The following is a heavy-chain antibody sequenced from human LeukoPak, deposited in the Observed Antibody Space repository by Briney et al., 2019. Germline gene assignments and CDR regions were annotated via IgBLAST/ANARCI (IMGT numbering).Heavy chain of an antibody. CDR3: ASDEGYCSGGSCYRDAFDI. D-gene: IGHD2-15*01. Sequence: PGGSLRLSCAASGFTFSSYSMNWVRQAPGKGLEWVSSISSSSSYIYYADSVKGRFTISRDNAKDSLYLQMNSLRAEDTAVYYCASDEGYCSGGSCYRDAFDIWGQGTMVTVSS. CDR2: ISSSSSYI. CDR1: GFTFSSYS. J-gene: IGHJ3*02. V-gene: IGHV3-21*01.